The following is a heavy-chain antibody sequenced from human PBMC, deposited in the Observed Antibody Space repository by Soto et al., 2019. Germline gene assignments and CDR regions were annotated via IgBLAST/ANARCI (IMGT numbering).Heavy chain of an antibody. J-gene: IGHJ4*02. CDR2: IYYSGST. D-gene: IGHD3-22*01. V-gene: IGHV4-61*01. CDR3: ARFDYYDSSGYWSIDY. CDR1: GGSVSSGIYY. Sequence: SETLSLTCTVSGGSVSSGIYYWSWIRQPPGKGLEWIGYIYYSGSTNYNPSLKSRVTISVDTSKNQFSLKLSSVTAADTAVYYCARFDYYDSSGYWSIDYWGQGTLVTVSS.